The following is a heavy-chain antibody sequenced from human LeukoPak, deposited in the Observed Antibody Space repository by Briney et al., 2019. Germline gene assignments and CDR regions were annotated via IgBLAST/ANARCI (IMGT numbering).Heavy chain of an antibody. CDR3: TTGPPGRFYGDYVMDV. CDR1: GFTFSNAW. J-gene: IGHJ6*02. V-gene: IGHV3-15*07. CDR2: IKSKTDGGTT. Sequence: GGSLRLSCAASGFTFSNAWMNWVRPAPGKGLEWVGRIKSKTDGGTTDYAAPVKGRFTISRDDSKNTLYLQMNSLKTEDTAVYYCTTGPPGRFYGDYVMDVWGQGTTVTVSS. D-gene: IGHD4-17*01.